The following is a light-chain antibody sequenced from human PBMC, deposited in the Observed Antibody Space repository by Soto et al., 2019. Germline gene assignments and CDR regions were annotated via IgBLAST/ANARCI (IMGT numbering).Light chain of an antibody. J-gene: IGKJ1*01. CDR1: QSVSSY. Sequence: EIVLTQSPVTLSLSPGERATLSCRASQSVSSYLAWYQQKPGQAPRLLIYDASNRATGIPARFSGGGSGTDFTLTIDNLEPEDFAVYYCQQYNTWPRTFGQGTKVDIK. CDR2: DAS. V-gene: IGKV3-11*01. CDR3: QQYNTWPRT.